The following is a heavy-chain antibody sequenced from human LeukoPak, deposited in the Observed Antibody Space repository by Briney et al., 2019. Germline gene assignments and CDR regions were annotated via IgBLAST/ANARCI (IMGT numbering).Heavy chain of an antibody. Sequence: SETLSLTCAVHGGSFSGYYWSWIRQPPGKGLEWIGEINHSGSTNYNPSLKSRVTISVDTSKNQFSLNLSSVTAADTAVYYCARGGILTGYSFDYWGQGILVTVSS. V-gene: IGHV4-34*01. J-gene: IGHJ4*02. CDR1: GGSFSGYY. D-gene: IGHD3-9*01. CDR3: ARGGILTGYSFDY. CDR2: INHSGST.